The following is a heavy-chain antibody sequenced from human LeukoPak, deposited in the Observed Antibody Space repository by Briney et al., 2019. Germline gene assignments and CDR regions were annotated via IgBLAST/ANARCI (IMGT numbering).Heavy chain of an antibody. CDR1: GVTFSNAW. CDR2: IKSKTDGGTT. Sequence: GGSLRLSCAASGVTFSNAWMSWVRQAPGKGLEWVGRIKSKTDGGTTDYAAPVKGTFTISRDDSKNTLYLQMNSLKTEDTAVYYCTTDPQQLAFYSFDFWGQGTLVTVSS. D-gene: IGHD6-13*01. V-gene: IGHV3-15*01. J-gene: IGHJ4*02. CDR3: TTDPQQLAFYSFDF.